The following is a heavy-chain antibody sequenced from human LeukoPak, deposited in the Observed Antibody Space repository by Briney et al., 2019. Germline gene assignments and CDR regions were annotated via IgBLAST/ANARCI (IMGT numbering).Heavy chain of an antibody. CDR3: ARGRRVVVPAVKGDWFDP. D-gene: IGHD2-2*01. CDR2: INPNSGGT. Sequence: ASVKVSCKASGYTFTGYYMHWVRQAPGQVLEWMGWINPNSGGTNYAQKFQGWVTMTRDTSISTAYMELSRLRSDDTAVYYCARGRRVVVPAVKGDWFDPWGQGTLVTVSS. J-gene: IGHJ5*02. V-gene: IGHV1-2*04. CDR1: GYTFTGYY.